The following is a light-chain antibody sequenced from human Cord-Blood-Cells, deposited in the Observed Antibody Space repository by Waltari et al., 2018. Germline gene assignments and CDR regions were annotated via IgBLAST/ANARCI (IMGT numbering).Light chain of an antibody. J-gene: IGKJ1*01. CDR3: QQYNSYSWT. V-gene: IGKV1-5*03. Sequence: DIQMIQSPSTLSASVGDRVTSTCRASQSISSWLAWYQQKPGKAPKLLIYKASSLESGVPSRFSGSGSGTEFTLTISSLQPDDFATYYCQQYNSYSWTFGQGTKVEIK. CDR2: KAS. CDR1: QSISSW.